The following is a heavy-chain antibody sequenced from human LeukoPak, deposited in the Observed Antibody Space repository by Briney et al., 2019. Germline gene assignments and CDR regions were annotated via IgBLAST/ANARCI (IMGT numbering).Heavy chain of an antibody. CDR3: ARDRSLYSSSSDYYFYY. V-gene: IGHV3-7*03. CDR1: GFTFSSFW. J-gene: IGHJ4*02. CDR2: IKQDGSEK. D-gene: IGHD6-6*01. Sequence: GGSLRLSCAAGGFTFSSFWMGWVRQGPGKGREWVANIKQDGSEKYYVDSVKGRFTISRDNAKNSLYLQMNSLRAEDTAVYYCARDRSLYSSSSDYYFYYWGQGTLVTVSS.